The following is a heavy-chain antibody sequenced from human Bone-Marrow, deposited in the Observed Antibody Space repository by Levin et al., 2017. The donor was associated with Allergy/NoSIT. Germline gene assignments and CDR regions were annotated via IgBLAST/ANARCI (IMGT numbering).Heavy chain of an antibody. J-gene: IGHJ4*02. Sequence: PGGSLRLSCAASGFTFSSYGMHWVRQAPGKGLEWVAVISYDGSNKYYADSVKGRFTISRDNSKNTLYLQMNSLRAEDTAVYYCAKGFPRKRFWSGYRRGYWGQGTLVTVSS. CDR1: GFTFSSYG. CDR3: AKGFPRKRFWSGYRRGY. CDR2: ISYDGSNK. V-gene: IGHV3-30*18. D-gene: IGHD3-3*01.